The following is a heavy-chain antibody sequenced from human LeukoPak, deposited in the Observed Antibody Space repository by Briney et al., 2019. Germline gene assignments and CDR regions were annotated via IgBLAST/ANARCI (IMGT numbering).Heavy chain of an antibody. Sequence: PSETLSLTCTVSGGSISSTNYYWGWIRQPLGTGLEWIGTIYYSVSTYYNPSLKRRVTISVDTSKNQFSLKLSSVTAADTAMYYCARQWFGELQEDYWGQGTLVTVSS. CDR2: IYYSVST. V-gene: IGHV4-39*07. CDR3: ARQWFGELQEDY. CDR1: GGSISSTNYY. D-gene: IGHD3-10*01. J-gene: IGHJ4*02.